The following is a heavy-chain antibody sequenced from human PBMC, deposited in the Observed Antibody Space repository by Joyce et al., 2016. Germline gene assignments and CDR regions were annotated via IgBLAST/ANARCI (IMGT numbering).Heavy chain of an antibody. CDR1: GFSFGNYA. J-gene: IGHJ4*02. CDR2: ISDDGSNK. CDR3: HSEIASIDCDY. Sequence: QVQLVESEGGVVQPGRSLRLSCEASGFSFGNYAVHWVRQAPGNGLDWVAVISDDGSNKYYANSVRGRFTISRDNSKNTLYLQMNSLRPEDTAMYYCHSEIASIDCDYWGQGTLVTVSS. D-gene: IGHD5-24*01. V-gene: IGHV3-30-3*01.